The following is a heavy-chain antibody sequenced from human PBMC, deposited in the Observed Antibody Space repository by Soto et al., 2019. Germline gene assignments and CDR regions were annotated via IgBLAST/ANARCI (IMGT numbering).Heavy chain of an antibody. CDR3: ARDHRGGMDV. V-gene: IGHV4-61*02. Sequence: PSETLSLTCTVSGGSISSGSYYWSWIRQPAGKGLEWIGRIYTSGSTNYNPSLKSRVTISVDTSKKQFSLKLSSVTAADTAVYYCARDHRGGMDVWGQGNTVTVSS. J-gene: IGHJ6*02. CDR1: GGSISSGSYY. CDR2: IYTSGST.